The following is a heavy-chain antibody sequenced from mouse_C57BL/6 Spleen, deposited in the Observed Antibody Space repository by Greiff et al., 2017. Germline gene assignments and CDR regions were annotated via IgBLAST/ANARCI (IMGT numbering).Heavy chain of an antibody. CDR2: INPNNGGT. J-gene: IGHJ1*03. V-gene: IGHV1-18*01. Sequence: VQLQQSGPELVKPGASVKIPCKASGYTFTDYNMDWVKQSHGKSLEWIGDINPNNGGTIYNQKFKGKATWTVDKSSSTAYMELRSLTSEDTAVYYCARSYYSNYEGYFDVWGTGTTVTVSS. CDR3: ARSYYSNYEGYFDV. CDR1: GYTFTDYN. D-gene: IGHD2-5*01.